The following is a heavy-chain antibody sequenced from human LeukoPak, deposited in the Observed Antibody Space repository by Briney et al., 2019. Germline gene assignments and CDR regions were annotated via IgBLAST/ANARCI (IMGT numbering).Heavy chain of an antibody. Sequence: ASVKVSCKASGYTFTNYAIHWVRLAPGRRLEWMGWINPGSGNTQNSQKFQDRVTITRDTSASAAYMELSSLRSEDTAVYYCARGGLQLWLSPDAFDIWGQGTMVTVSS. J-gene: IGHJ3*02. CDR3: ARGGLQLWLSPDAFDI. V-gene: IGHV1-3*01. CDR1: GYTFTNYA. D-gene: IGHD5-18*01. CDR2: INPGSGNT.